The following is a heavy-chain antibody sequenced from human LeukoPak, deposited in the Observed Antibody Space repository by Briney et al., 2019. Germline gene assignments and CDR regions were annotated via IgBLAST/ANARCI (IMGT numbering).Heavy chain of an antibody. V-gene: IGHV4-38-2*02. J-gene: IGHJ5*02. CDR2: VYHSGTT. D-gene: IGHD4-11*01. CDR1: GYSISSGYY. CDR3: ARDYTPTVNWFDP. Sequence: SETLSLTCTVSGYSISSGYYWGWIRQPPGKGLGWIGSVYHSGTTYYKPSVKSRVTISVDTSKSQFSLKLSSVTAADTAVYYCARDYTPTVNWFDPWGQGTLVTDSS.